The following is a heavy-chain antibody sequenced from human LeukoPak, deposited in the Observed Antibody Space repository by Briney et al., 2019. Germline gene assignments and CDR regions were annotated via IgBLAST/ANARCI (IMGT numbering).Heavy chain of an antibody. CDR2: ISGSGSTI. J-gene: IGHJ4*02. Sequence: PGGSLRLSCAASGFTFSSYEMNWVRQAPGKGLEWVSYISGSGSTIHYADSVKGRFTISRDNARNSLYLQMNSLRAEGTAVYYCTREDDSNGYYYGRCDYWGQGTLVTVSS. V-gene: IGHV3-48*03. D-gene: IGHD3-22*01. CDR1: GFTFSSYE. CDR3: TREDDSNGYYYGRCDY.